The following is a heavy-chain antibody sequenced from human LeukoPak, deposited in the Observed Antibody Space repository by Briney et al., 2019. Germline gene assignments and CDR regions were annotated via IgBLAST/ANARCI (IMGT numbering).Heavy chain of an antibody. V-gene: IGHV4-31*03. CDR2: IYYSGST. D-gene: IGHD3-22*01. CDR1: GGSISRGGYY. Sequence: SQTLSLTCTVSGGSISRGGYYWRWIRQHPGKGLEWIGYIYYSGSTYYNPSLKSRVTISVDTSKNQFSLKLSSVTAADTAVYYCARESGSITMIVGEYYGMDVWGQGTTVTVSS. J-gene: IGHJ6*02. CDR3: ARESGSITMIVGEYYGMDV.